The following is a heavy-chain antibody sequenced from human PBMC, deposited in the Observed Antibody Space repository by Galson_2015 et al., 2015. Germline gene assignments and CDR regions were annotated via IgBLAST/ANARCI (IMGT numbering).Heavy chain of an antibody. Sequence: SVKVSCKASGYAFRSHAMHWLRQAPGQGLEWMGWMNDYGDSKYSQKFQGRLSIARDTSASTVYMELNSLRSQDTAVYYCARDFEYSFDVWGQGTMVTVSS. CDR1: GYAFRSHA. CDR2: MNDYGDS. J-gene: IGHJ3*01. CDR3: ARDFEYSFDV. V-gene: IGHV1-3*01. D-gene: IGHD2/OR15-2a*01.